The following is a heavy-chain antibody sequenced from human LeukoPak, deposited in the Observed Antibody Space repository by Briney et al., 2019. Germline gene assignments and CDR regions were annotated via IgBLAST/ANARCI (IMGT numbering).Heavy chain of an antibody. CDR1: GFTFSSYW. V-gene: IGHV3-7*03. D-gene: IGHD3-9*01. Sequence: PGGSLRLSCAASGFTFSSYWMSWVRQAPGKGLEWVANIKQDGSEKYYVDSVKGRFTISRDNAKNSPYLQMNSLRAEDTAVYYCARDLPNYDILTGYRWFDPWGQGTLVTVSS. J-gene: IGHJ5*02. CDR3: ARDLPNYDILTGYRWFDP. CDR2: IKQDGSEK.